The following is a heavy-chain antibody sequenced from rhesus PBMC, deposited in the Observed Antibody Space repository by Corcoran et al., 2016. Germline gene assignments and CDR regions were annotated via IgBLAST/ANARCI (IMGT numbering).Heavy chain of an antibody. CDR3: ARVHGGTYDY. CDR2: IYWDDDK. CDR1: GSSLSTSAMG. Sequence: QVTLKESGPALVKPTQTLTLTCTFYGSSLSTSAMGVGWIRQPPGKALEWLASIYWDDDKYYNTSRKNRLTISKDTSRNQVVLRMTNMDPVDTATYYCARVHGGTYDYWGQGVLVTVSS. D-gene: IGHD1-1*01. V-gene: IGHV2S1*01. J-gene: IGHJ4*01.